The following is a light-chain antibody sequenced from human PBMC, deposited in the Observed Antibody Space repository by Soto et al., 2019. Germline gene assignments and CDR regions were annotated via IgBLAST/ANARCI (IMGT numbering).Light chain of an antibody. CDR2: GAS. J-gene: IGKJ2*01. CDR3: QQYDNWPPRWT. Sequence: EIVMTQSPDTLSMSPGERATLSCRASQSVGSNLAWYQQKPGQAPRLLIFGASTRASGIPAKFSGSGSGKEFTLSIGSLQSEDFAIYYCQQYDNWPPRWTFGQGTRLEI. V-gene: IGKV3-15*01. CDR1: QSVGSN.